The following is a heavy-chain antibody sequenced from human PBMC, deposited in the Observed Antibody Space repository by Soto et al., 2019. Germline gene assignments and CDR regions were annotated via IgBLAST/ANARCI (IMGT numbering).Heavy chain of an antibody. J-gene: IGHJ6*02. CDR3: ARSSGYGSSMDV. D-gene: IGHD5-12*01. V-gene: IGHV4-30-4*01. Sequence: SETLSLTCTVSGGSISSGDYYWSWIRQPPGKGLEWIGYIYYSGSTYYNPSLKSRVTISVDTSKNQFSLKLSSVTAADTAVYYCARSSGYGSSMDVWGQGTTVTVSS. CDR1: GGSISSGDYY. CDR2: IYYSGST.